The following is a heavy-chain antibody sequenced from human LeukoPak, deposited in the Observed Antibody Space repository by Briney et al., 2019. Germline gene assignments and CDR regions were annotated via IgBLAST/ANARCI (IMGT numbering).Heavy chain of an antibody. D-gene: IGHD3-10*01. Sequence: SETLSLTCSVSGGSIGSNYWSWIRQPPGKGLEWIGYIFYTGSTNYNPSLKSRVTISADTSKNQLSLKLTSVTTADTAVYYCAREVRPLRDYYYYMDVWGKGTTVTVSS. J-gene: IGHJ6*03. CDR1: GGSIGSNY. CDR2: IFYTGST. CDR3: AREVRPLRDYYYYMDV. V-gene: IGHV4-59*01.